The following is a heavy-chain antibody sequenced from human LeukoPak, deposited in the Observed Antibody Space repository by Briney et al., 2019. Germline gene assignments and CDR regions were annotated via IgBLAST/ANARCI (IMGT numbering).Heavy chain of an antibody. Sequence: ASVKVSCKASGYTFTGYYMHWVRQAPGQGLEWMGWINPNSGGTNYAQKYQGWVTMTRDTSISTAYMELSRLRSDDTAVYYCARDRAYCSSTSCYQYYYYGMDVWGKGTTVTVSS. CDR1: GYTFTGYY. CDR3: ARDRAYCSSTSCYQYYYYGMDV. V-gene: IGHV1-2*04. J-gene: IGHJ6*04. CDR2: INPNSGGT. D-gene: IGHD2-2*01.